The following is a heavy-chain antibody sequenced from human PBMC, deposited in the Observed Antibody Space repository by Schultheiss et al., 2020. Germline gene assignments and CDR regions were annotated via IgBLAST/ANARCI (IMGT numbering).Heavy chain of an antibody. J-gene: IGHJ4*02. CDR2: INPNSGGT. Sequence: ASVKVSCKASGYTFTGYYMHWVRQAPGQGLEWMGWINPNSGGTNYAQKFQGWVTMTRDTSISTAYMELSRLRSEDTAVYYCARFSITGTPSRGDHTGDYWGQGTLVTVSS. V-gene: IGHV1-2*04. D-gene: IGHD1-7*01. CDR1: GYTFTGYY. CDR3: ARFSITGTPSRGDHTGDY.